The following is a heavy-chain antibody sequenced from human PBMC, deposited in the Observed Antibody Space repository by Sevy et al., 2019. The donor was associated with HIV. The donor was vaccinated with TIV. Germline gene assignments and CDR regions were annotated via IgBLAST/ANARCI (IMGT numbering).Heavy chain of an antibody. CDR3: TTDLPYYDFWSGYYHFDY. D-gene: IGHD3-3*01. CDR2: IKSKTDGGTT. J-gene: IGHJ4*02. V-gene: IGHV3-15*01. CDR1: GFTFSNAW. Sequence: GGSLRLSCAASGFTFSNAWMSWVRQAPGKGLEWVGRIKSKTDGGTTDYAAPVKGRFTISRDDSKNMLYLQMNSLKTEDTAVYYCTTDLPYYDFWSGYYHFDYWGQGTLVTVSS.